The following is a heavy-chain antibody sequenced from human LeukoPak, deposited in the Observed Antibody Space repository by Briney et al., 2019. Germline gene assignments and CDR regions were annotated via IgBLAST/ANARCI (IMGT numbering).Heavy chain of an antibody. D-gene: IGHD3-22*01. V-gene: IGHV3-23*01. Sequence: GGSPRLSCAASGFTFSSYAMSWVRQAPGKGLEWVSAISGSGGGTYYADSVKGRFTISRDNSKNTLYLQMNSLRAEDTAVYYCAKDLYYYDSSGYSPFGYWGQGTLVTVSS. CDR1: GFTFSSYA. CDR2: ISGSGGGT. J-gene: IGHJ4*02. CDR3: AKDLYYYDSSGYSPFGY.